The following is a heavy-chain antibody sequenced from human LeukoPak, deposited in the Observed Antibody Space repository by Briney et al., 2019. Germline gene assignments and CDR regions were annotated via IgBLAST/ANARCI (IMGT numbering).Heavy chain of an antibody. CDR2: ISSSSSYI. J-gene: IGHJ4*02. CDR3: ARDIDYGSGSSDY. CDR1: GFTFSSYS. Sequence: PGGSLRLSCAASGFTFSSYSMNWVRQAPGKGLESVSSISSSSSYIYYADSVKGRFTISRDNAKNSLYLQMNSLRAEDTAVYYCARDIDYGSGSSDYWGQGTLVTVSS. V-gene: IGHV3-21*01. D-gene: IGHD3-10*01.